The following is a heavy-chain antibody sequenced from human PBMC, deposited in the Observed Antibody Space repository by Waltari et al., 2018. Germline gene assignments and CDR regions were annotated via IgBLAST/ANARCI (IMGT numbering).Heavy chain of an antibody. D-gene: IGHD6-6*01. CDR2: IYSGCST. V-gene: IGHV3-53*01. Sequence: EVQLVESGGGLIQPGGSLRLSCAASGFTVSSNYLSCVRQAPGKGLEWVSVIYSGCSTYYADSVNVRFTISRDNSKNTLDLQMNSLRAEDTAVYYCARDCDSSSSPVDVWGQGTTVTVSS. CDR3: ARDCDSSSSPVDV. J-gene: IGHJ6*02. CDR1: GFTVSSNY.